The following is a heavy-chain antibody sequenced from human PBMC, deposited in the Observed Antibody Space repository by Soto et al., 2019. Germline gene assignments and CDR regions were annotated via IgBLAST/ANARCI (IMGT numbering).Heavy chain of an antibody. V-gene: IGHV5-51*01. D-gene: IGHD3-16*01. J-gene: IGHJ5*02. CDR1: GYSFTNYW. CDR3: ARLIGLSEYVGGTPPPTNWFDP. Sequence: GEAMTISCKGSGYSFTNYWIGWVRQMPGKGLEWMGIIYPPDSDTRYSPSFQGQVTISADKSISTAYLHWSSLKASDTAMYYCARLIGLSEYVGGTPPPTNWFDPSCQGTLLTVSS. CDR2: IYPPDSDT.